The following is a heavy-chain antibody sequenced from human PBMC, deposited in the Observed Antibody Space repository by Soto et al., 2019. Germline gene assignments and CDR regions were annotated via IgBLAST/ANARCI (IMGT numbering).Heavy chain of an antibody. V-gene: IGHV3-53*01. CDR3: ASLYDFWSGPYYYYGMDV. CDR1: GFTVSSNY. CDR2: IYSGGST. D-gene: IGHD3-3*01. J-gene: IGHJ6*02. Sequence: GGSLRLSCAASGFTVSSNYMSWVRQAPGKGLEWVSVIYSGGSTYYADSVKGRFTISRDNSKNTLYLQMNSLRAEDTAVYYCASLYDFWSGPYYYYGMDVWGQGTTVTVSS.